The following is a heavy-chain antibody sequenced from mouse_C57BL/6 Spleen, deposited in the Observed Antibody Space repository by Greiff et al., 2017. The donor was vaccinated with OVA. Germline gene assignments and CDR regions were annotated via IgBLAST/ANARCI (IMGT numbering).Heavy chain of an antibody. CDR3: ASFYYGSSNGY. D-gene: IGHD1-1*01. Sequence: VQLQQPGAELVKPGASVKLSCKASGYTFTSYWMHWVKQRPGQGLEWIGMIHPNSGSTNYNEKFKSKATLTVDKSSSTAYMQLSSLTSEDSAVYYCASFYYGSSNGYWGQGTLVTVSA. CDR2: IHPNSGST. V-gene: IGHV1-64*01. CDR1: GYTFTSYW. J-gene: IGHJ3*01.